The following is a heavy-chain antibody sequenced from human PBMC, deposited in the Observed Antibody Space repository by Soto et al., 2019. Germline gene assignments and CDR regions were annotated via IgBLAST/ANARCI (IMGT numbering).Heavy chain of an antibody. CDR2: IIPFVGTT. V-gene: IGHV1-69*01. J-gene: IGHJ6*02. Sequence: QVTLVQSGAAVKKPGSSVQVSCKASGGTFSTYGITWVRQAPGQGLEWMGEIIPFVGTTNYAQKFQGRVTISADESTSTAYLELSSLRSEDTAVYYCAREARSPILLLVAMDVWGQGTSVTVSS. D-gene: IGHD3-10*01. CDR3: AREARSPILLLVAMDV. CDR1: GGTFSTYG.